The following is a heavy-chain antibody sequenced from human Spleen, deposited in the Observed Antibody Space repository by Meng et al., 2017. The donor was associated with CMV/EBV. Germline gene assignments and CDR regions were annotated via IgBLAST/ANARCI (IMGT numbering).Heavy chain of an antibody. V-gene: IGHV4-59*01. CDR1: GGSISSNY. CDR2: IYYSGST. CDR3: ARQFGDCTSTSCYTNWVDP. Sequence: GSLRLSCTVSGGSISSNYWSWIRQPPGRGLEWIGHIYYSGSTDYNPSLKSRVTISVDTSKNQFSLKLSSVTAADTAVYYCARQFGDCTSTSCYTNWVDPWGQGTLVTVSS. J-gene: IGHJ5*02. D-gene: IGHD2-2*01.